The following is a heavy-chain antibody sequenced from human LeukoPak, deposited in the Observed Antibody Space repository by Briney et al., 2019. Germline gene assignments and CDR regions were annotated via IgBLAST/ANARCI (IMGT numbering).Heavy chain of an antibody. J-gene: IGHJ4*02. CDR3: ANGGSMVRGVIRTITTFNY. CDR2: ISYDGSNK. D-gene: IGHD3-10*01. Sequence: HPGRSLRLSCAASGFTFSSYGMHWVRQAPGKGLEWVAVISYDGSNKYYADSVKSRFTISRDNSKNTLYLQMNSLRAEDTAVYYCANGGSMVRGVIRTITTFNYWGQGTLVTVSS. CDR1: GFTFSSYG. V-gene: IGHV3-30*18.